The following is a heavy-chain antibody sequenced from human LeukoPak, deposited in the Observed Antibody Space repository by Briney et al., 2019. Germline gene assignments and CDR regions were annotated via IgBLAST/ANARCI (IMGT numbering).Heavy chain of an antibody. V-gene: IGHV3-48*01. CDR1: GFTFSNYA. CDR2: ISGNTTTM. J-gene: IGHJ4*02. Sequence: GGSLRLSCVASGFTFSNYAMTWVRQAPGKGLEWLSYISGNTTTMYYADSVKGRFSISRDNAKNSLYLQMNSLRAEDTAVYYCARAGGYTYGYRDYWGQGILVTVSS. D-gene: IGHD5-18*01. CDR3: ARAGGYTYGYRDY.